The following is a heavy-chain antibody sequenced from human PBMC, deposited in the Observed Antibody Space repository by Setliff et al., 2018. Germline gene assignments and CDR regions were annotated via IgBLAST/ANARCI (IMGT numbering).Heavy chain of an antibody. CDR1: GFSFSSYA. Sequence: GGSLRLSCAASGFSFSSYAMSWVRQAPGQGLEWVASIIGSGISTYYADSVQGRFTISRDNHKNTLYLQMNSLRVEDTAIYYCAKSPHDFWSGRVFFDYWGQGILVTVSS. J-gene: IGHJ4*01. D-gene: IGHD3-3*01. CDR2: IIGSGIST. CDR3: AKSPHDFWSGRVFFDY. V-gene: IGHV3-23*01.